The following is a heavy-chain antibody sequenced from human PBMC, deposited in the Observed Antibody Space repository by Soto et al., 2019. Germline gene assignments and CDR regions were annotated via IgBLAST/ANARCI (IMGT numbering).Heavy chain of an antibody. D-gene: IGHD3-10*01. V-gene: IGHV3-23*01. CDR2: ISGSGGGT. CDR1: GFIFSTYA. CDR3: AKPRGSGTYFNPSAAIAF. J-gene: IGHJ3*01. Sequence: EVQLLDSGGGLVQPGGSLRISCAASGFIFSTYAMSWVRQAPGKGLEWVSSISGSGGGTYYAGSVKGRFTTSRDNSKNTLYRQMNSLRAEDTSVYSCAKPRGSGTYFNPSAAIAFWGHGTIVHASS.